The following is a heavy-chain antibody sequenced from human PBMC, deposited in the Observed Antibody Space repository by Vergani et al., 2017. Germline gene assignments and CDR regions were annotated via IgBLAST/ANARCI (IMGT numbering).Heavy chain of an antibody. D-gene: IGHD3-10*01. V-gene: IGHV3-23*01. Sequence: EVQLLESGGGLVQPGGSLRLSCAASGFTFSSYAMSWVRQAPGKGLEWVSAISGSGGSTYYADSVKGRFTISRDNSKNTMYLQMNSMRAEDTAVYYCAKGTMVRGALDYWGQGTLVTVSS. CDR1: GFTFSSYA. CDR2: ISGSGGST. CDR3: AKGTMVRGALDY. J-gene: IGHJ4*02.